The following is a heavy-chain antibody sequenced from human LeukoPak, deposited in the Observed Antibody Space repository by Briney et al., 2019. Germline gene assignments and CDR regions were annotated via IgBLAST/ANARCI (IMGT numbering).Heavy chain of an antibody. J-gene: IGHJ4*02. V-gene: IGHV1-69*05. CDR1: GGTFSSYA. Sequence: SVKVSCKASGGTFSSYAISWVRQAPGQGLEWMGGIIPIFGTANYAQKFQGRVTITTGESTSTAYMELSSLRSEDTAVYYCARQMVVTRELDYWGQGTLVTVSS. CDR3: ARQMVVTRELDY. CDR2: IIPIFGTA. D-gene: IGHD4-23*01.